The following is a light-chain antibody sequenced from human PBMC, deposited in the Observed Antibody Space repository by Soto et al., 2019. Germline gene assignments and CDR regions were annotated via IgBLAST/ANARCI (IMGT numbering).Light chain of an antibody. J-gene: IGLJ2*01. V-gene: IGLV1-40*01. Sequence: QSVLTQPPSVSGAPGQRVTIPCTGSSSNIGSFYDVHWYQQLPGTVPKLLIYGDNNRPSGVPDRFSGSKSGTSASLAITGLPPEDEADYYCQSYDNSLSHVVFGGGTKVTVL. CDR2: GDN. CDR3: QSYDNSLSHVV. CDR1: SSNIGSFYD.